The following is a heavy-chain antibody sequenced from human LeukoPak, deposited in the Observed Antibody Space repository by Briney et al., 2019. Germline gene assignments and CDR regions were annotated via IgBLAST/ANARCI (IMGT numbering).Heavy chain of an antibody. CDR3: AKRYCTTVGCYMFAS. V-gene: IGHV3-23*01. CDR1: GFTFSAYA. CDR2: ISESAAAT. Sequence: GGSLRLSCAASGFTFSAYAMTWVRQAPGKGLEWVSAISESAAATYYADSVKGRFTISRDNSENTLYLQMNSLRAEDTAVYFCAKRYCTTVGCYMFASWGQGSLVTVSS. D-gene: IGHD2-2*02. J-gene: IGHJ4*02.